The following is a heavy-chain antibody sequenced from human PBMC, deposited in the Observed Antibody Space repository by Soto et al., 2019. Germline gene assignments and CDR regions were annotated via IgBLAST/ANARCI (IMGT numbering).Heavy chain of an antibody. Sequence: GGSLRLSCAASGFSFSDSAMHWVRQASGKGLEWIARIRSKANSYLIAYDESVRGRFIISRDDSKNTAYLQMNDLNTEDTAIYYCARGGEMGINDYWGQGTPGTVSS. J-gene: IGHJ4*02. V-gene: IGHV3-73*01. CDR3: ARGGEMGINDY. CDR1: GFSFSDSA. D-gene: IGHD1-26*01. CDR2: IRSKANSYLI.